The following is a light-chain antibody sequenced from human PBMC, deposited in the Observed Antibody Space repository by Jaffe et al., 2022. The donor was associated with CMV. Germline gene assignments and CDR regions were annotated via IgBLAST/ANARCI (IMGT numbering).Light chain of an antibody. Sequence: EIVLTQSPGTLSSSPGERATLSCRASQSVSSGYLAWYQHKPGQAPRLLMYNVFSRATGIPDRFSGSGSGTDFTLTISRLEPEDFAVYYCQQYGNSPPWTFGQGTKVEIK. J-gene: IGKJ1*01. CDR3: QQYGNSPPWT. CDR1: QSVSSGY. CDR2: NVF. V-gene: IGKV3-20*01.